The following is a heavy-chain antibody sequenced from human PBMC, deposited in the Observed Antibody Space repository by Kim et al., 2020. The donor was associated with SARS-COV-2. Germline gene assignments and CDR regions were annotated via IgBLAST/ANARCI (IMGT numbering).Heavy chain of an antibody. J-gene: IGHJ6*02. Sequence: SETLSLTCAVYGGSFSDYNWSWIRQPPGKGLEWIGEINHSGSTNVSPSLKSRITISVDTSKSQFSLRLKSMTATDTAVYYCAGGRAGVVPAPVLGLGPFYDYYAMDVWGRGTPVAVSS. CDR3: AGGRAGVVPAPVLGLGPFYDYYAMDV. D-gene: IGHD2-2*01. V-gene: IGHV4-34*01. CDR2: INHSGST. CDR1: GGSFSDYN.